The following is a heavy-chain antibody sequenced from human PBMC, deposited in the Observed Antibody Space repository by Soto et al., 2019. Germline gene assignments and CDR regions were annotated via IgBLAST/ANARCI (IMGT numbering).Heavy chain of an antibody. V-gene: IGHV3-30-3*01. Sequence: QVQLEESGGGVVQPGRSLRLSCAASGFTFSSYGIHWVRQTPDKGLEWVAVISFDGSKRYYADFVKGRFTISRDNSKNVVYLLMNSLSAEDTALYSCARAYERERGVDYWGQGALVTVSS. CDR2: ISFDGSKR. CDR3: ARAYERERGVDY. D-gene: IGHD1-1*01. J-gene: IGHJ4*02. CDR1: GFTFSSYG.